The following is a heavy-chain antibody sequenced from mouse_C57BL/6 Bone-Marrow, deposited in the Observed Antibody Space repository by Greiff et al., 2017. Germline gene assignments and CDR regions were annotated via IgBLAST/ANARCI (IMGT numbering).Heavy chain of an antibody. CDR1: GFTFSSYD. CDR3: ARGGLRVAY. J-gene: IGHJ3*01. D-gene: IGHD2-4*01. V-gene: IGHV5-6*02. CDR2: ISSGGSYT. Sequence: EVMLVESGGDLVKPGGSLKLSCAASGFTFSSYDLSWVRQTPDKRLEWVATISSGGSYTYYPDSVKGRFTISRANAKNTLYLQMSSLKSEDTAMYYCARGGLRVAYWGQGTLVTVSA.